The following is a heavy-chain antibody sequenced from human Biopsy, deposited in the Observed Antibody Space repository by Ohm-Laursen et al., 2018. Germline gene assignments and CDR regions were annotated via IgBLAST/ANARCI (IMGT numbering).Heavy chain of an antibody. J-gene: IGHJ2*01. V-gene: IGHV1-2*02. CDR1: GYTFTAFS. CDR2: INPKSGDT. Sequence: ASVKVSCKPSGYTFTAFSVHWPRQAPGQGLEWMGWINPKSGDTDYPQNFQGRVSMTRDTSISTAYMDLSRLRSDDTVVYYCARGRRHCSGTCSRWYFDLWGRGTLVTVSS. D-gene: IGHD2-2*01. CDR3: ARGRRHCSGTCSRWYFDL.